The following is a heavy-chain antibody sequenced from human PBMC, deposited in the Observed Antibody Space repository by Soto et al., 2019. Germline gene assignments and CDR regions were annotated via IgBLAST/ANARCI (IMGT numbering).Heavy chain of an antibody. D-gene: IGHD6-13*01. CDR2: INPNSGGT. CDR3: AREVAAAGIGYYYYYYGMDV. V-gene: IGHV1-2*04. Sequence: ASVKVSCKASGYTFTGYYMHWVRQAPGQGLEWMGWINPNSGGTNYAQKFQGWVTMTRDTSISTAYMELSRLRSDDTVVYYCAREVAAAGIGYYYYYYGMDVWGQGTTVTVAS. J-gene: IGHJ6*02. CDR1: GYTFTGYY.